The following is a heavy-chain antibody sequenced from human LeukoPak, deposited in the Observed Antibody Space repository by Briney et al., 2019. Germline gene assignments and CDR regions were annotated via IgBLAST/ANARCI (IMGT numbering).Heavy chain of an antibody. V-gene: IGHV4-59*01. Sequence: SETLSLTCTVSGGSISSYYWSWIRQPPGKGLEWIGYIYYSGSANYNPSLKSRVTISVDTSKNQFSLKLSSVTAADTAVYYCARDAGITGTTGWFDPWGQGTLVTVSS. D-gene: IGHD1-7*01. CDR1: GGSISSYY. CDR3: ARDAGITGTTGWFDP. J-gene: IGHJ5*02. CDR2: IYYSGSA.